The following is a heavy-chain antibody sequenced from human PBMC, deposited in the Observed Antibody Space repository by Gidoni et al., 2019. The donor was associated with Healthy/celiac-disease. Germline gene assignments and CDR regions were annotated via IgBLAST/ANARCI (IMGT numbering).Heavy chain of an antibody. J-gene: IGHJ4*02. CDR3: ASGYYDSSGYPKTYFDY. CDR2: IIPIFGTA. D-gene: IGHD3-22*01. CDR1: GGTFSSYA. V-gene: IGHV1-69*06. Sequence: QVQLVQSGAEVKKPGSSVKVSCKASGGTFSSYAISWVRQAPGQGLEWMGGIIPIFGTANYAQKFQGRVTITADKSTSTAYMELRSLRSEDTAVYYCASGYYDSSGYPKTYFDYWGQGTLVTVSS.